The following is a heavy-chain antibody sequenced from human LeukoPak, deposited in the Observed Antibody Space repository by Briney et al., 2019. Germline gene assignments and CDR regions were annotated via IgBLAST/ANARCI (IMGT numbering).Heavy chain of an antibody. Sequence: GGPLRLSCEASGFSFSSYCMSWVRQAPGKGLEWVSSISSSSSYIYYADSVKGRFTISRDNAKNSLYLQMNSLRAEDTAVYYCARDGGKIAVAGSGWAYYYNGMDVWGQGATVTVSS. CDR2: ISSSSSYI. V-gene: IGHV3-21*01. CDR3: ARDGGKIAVAGSGWAYYYNGMDV. CDR1: GFSFSSYC. J-gene: IGHJ6*02. D-gene: IGHD6-19*01.